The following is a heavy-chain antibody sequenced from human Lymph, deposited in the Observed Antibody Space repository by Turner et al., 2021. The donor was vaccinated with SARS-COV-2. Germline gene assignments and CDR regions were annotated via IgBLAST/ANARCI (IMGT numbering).Heavy chain of an antibody. J-gene: IGHJ4*02. CDR3: ARPKSGSYFSPFDY. D-gene: IGHD1-26*01. Sequence: VQLVESGGGVVQPGRSLRPSCAASGFTFSSYAMYWVRQAPGKGLEWVAVISYDGSNKYYADSVKGRFTISRDNSKNTLYLQMNSLRAEDTAVYYCARPKSGSYFSPFDYWGQGTLVTVSS. CDR1: GFTFSSYA. V-gene: IGHV3-30-3*01. CDR2: ISYDGSNK.